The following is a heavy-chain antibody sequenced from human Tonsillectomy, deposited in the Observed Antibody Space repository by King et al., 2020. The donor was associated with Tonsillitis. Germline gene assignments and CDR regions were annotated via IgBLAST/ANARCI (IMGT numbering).Heavy chain of an antibody. J-gene: IGHJ3*01. CDR1: GFTFSNYG. Sequence: QLVQSGGGVVQPGRSLRLSCAASGFTFSNYGMHWVRQAPGKGLEWVAVIWYDGSNKYYADFVKDRFTISRDNSKNTLYLQMNSLRAEDTAVYHCAGGVISSSSKDHDAYDVWGQGTMVTVS. V-gene: IGHV3-33*01. CDR3: AGGVISSSSKDHDAYDV. D-gene: IGHD6-6*01. CDR2: IWYDGSNK.